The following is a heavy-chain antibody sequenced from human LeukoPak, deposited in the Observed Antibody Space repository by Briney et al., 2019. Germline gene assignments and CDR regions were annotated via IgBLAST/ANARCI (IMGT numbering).Heavy chain of an antibody. Sequence: SQTLSLTCTVSGGSISSGDYYWSWIRQPPGKGLEWSGYIYYSGSTYYNPSLKSRVTISVDTSKNQFSLKLSSVTAADTAVYYCARVVPAAIEFGWFDPWGQGTLVTVSS. CDR1: GGSISSGDYY. CDR3: ARVVPAAIEFGWFDP. CDR2: IYYSGST. D-gene: IGHD2-2*01. J-gene: IGHJ5*02. V-gene: IGHV4-30-4*08.